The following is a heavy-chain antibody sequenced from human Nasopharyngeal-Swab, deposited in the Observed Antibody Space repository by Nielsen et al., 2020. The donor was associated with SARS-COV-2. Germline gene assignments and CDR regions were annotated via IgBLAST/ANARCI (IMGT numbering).Heavy chain of an antibody. D-gene: IGHD3-10*01. Sequence: GESLKISCAASGFTFSSYAMNWVRQAPGKGLEWVSAISRTSSTYYADSVKGRFTVSRDISKNTVFLQMNSLRVEDTSVYYCVRDLTGSYTMDVWGQGTTVTVSS. CDR1: GFTFSSYA. CDR3: VRDLTGSYTMDV. J-gene: IGHJ6*02. V-gene: IGHV3-23*01. CDR2: ISRTSST.